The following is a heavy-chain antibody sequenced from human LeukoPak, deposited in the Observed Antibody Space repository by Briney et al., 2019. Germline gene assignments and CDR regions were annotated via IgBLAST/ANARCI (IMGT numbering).Heavy chain of an antibody. CDR2: IYYSGST. D-gene: IGHD2-2*01. V-gene: IGHV4-28*01. Sequence: ASETLSLTCAVSGYSISSSNWWGWIRQPPGKGLEWIGYIYYSGSTYYSPSLKSRVTMSVDTSKNQFSLKLSSVTAVDTAVYYCVRISSTSSIDYWGQGTLVTVSS. J-gene: IGHJ4*02. CDR1: GYSISSSNW. CDR3: VRISSTSSIDY.